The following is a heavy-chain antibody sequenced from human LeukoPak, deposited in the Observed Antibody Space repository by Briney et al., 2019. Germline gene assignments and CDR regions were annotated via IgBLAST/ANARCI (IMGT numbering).Heavy chain of an antibody. Sequence: SETLSLTCAVYGGSFSGYYWSWIRQPPGKGLEWIGEINHSGSTNYNPSLKSRVTISVDTSKNQFSLKLSSVTAADTAVYYCARSTRGYSYGFVYWGQGTLVTVSS. CDR3: ARSTRGYSYGFVY. D-gene: IGHD5-18*01. V-gene: IGHV4-34*01. J-gene: IGHJ4*02. CDR1: GGSFSGYY. CDR2: INHSGST.